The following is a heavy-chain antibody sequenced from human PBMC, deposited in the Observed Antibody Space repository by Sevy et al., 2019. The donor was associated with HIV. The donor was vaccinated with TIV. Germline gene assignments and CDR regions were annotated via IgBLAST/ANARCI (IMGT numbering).Heavy chain of an antibody. Sequence: GGSLRLSCAASGFTFSSYAMSWVRQAPGKGLEWVSAISGSGGSTYYADSVKGRFTISRDNSKNTMYLQMNSLRAEDRAVYYCAKDPVPYSSSWYWGRYFDYWGQGTLVTVSS. CDR1: GFTFSSYA. CDR2: ISGSGGST. J-gene: IGHJ4*02. D-gene: IGHD6-13*01. CDR3: AKDPVPYSSSWYWGRYFDY. V-gene: IGHV3-23*01.